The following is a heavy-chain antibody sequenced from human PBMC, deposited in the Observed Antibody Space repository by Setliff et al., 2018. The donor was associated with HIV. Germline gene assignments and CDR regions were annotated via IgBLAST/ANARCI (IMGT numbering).Heavy chain of an antibody. CDR2: IYHSGST. Sequence: PSETLSLTCAVSGYSISSGYYWGWIRQPPGKGLEWIGSIYHSGSTYYNPSLKSRVTISVDTSKNQFSLKLSSVTAADTAIYYCARVERGRGYSHGYWYFDLWGRGTLVTVSS. CDR3: ARVERGRGYSHGYWYFDL. CDR1: GYSISSGYY. D-gene: IGHD5-18*01. V-gene: IGHV4-38-2*01. J-gene: IGHJ2*01.